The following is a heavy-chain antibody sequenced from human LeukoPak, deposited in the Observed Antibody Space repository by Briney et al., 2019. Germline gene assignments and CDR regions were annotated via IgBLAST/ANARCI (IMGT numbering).Heavy chain of an antibody. D-gene: IGHD4-23*01. CDR3: ASRGDYGGNVGADY. V-gene: IGHV4-34*01. J-gene: IGHJ4*02. CDR2: INHSGST. Sequence: SETLCLTCAVYGGSFSGYYWSWIRQPPGKGLEWIGEINHSGSTNYNPSLKSRVTISVDTSKNQFSLKLSSVTAADTAVYYCASRGDYGGNVGADYWGQGTLVTVSS. CDR1: GGSFSGYY.